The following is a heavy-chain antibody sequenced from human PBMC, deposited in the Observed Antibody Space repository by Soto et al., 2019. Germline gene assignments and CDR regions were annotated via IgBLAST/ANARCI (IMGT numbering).Heavy chain of an antibody. CDR2: LNQDGSTI. CDR3: ARIGYSSSSLDY. D-gene: IGHD6-6*01. CDR1: GFTFSNYW. Sequence: WGSLILSCVASGFTFSNYWMTWVRQAPGKGLEWVANLNQDGSTIYYLDSVKGRFTVSRDNAKNSQYLQMNSLRAEDTAVYYCARIGYSSSSLDYWGQGTLVTVSS. J-gene: IGHJ4*02. V-gene: IGHV3-7*01.